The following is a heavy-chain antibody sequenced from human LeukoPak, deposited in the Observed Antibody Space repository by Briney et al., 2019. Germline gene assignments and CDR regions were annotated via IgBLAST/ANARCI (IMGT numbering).Heavy chain of an antibody. CDR2: ISYDGSNK. CDR1: GFTFSSYA. Sequence: TGGSLRLSCAASGFTFSSYAMHWVRQAPGKGLEWVAVISYDGSNKYYADSVKGRFTISRDNSKNTLYLQMNSQRAEDTAVYYCARAPGGPYSSGSWFDPWGQGTLVTVSS. CDR3: ARAPGGPYSSGSWFDP. V-gene: IGHV3-30*04. D-gene: IGHD6-19*01. J-gene: IGHJ5*02.